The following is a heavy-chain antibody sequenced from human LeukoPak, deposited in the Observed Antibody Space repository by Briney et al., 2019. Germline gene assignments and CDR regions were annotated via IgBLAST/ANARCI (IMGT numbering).Heavy chain of an antibody. Sequence: PGGSLRHSCAASGFTFSSYAMSWVRQAPGKGLEWVSAIGGRGTITYYADSVKGRFTISKDNSKNTLYLQMNSLRAEDTAVYYCAKDDDYVEYGYYFDFWGQGTLVTVSS. D-gene: IGHD4-17*01. CDR1: GFTFSSYA. CDR2: IGGRGTIT. V-gene: IGHV3-23*01. J-gene: IGHJ4*02. CDR3: AKDDDYVEYGYYFDF.